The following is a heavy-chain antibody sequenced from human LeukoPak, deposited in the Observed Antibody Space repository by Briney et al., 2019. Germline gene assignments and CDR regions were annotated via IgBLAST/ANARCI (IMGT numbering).Heavy chain of an antibody. CDR3: ARHPGVLAGYSYYFDY. D-gene: IGHD3-9*01. J-gene: IGHJ4*02. CDR1: GYSISSGYY. CDR2: IYHSGST. V-gene: IGHV4-38-2*01. Sequence: PSETLSLTCAVSGYSISSGYYWGWIRQPPGKGLEGIGSIYHSGSTYYNPSLKSRVTISVDTSKNQFSLKLSSVTAADTAVYYCARHPGVLAGYSYYFDYWGQRTLVTVSS.